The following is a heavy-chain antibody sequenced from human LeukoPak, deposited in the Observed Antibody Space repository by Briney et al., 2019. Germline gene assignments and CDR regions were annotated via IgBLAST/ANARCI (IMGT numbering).Heavy chain of an antibody. CDR3: AGGDLTGDDAFDI. Sequence: SETLSLTCAVYGGSFSGYYWSWIRQPPGKGLEWIGEINHSGSTNYNPSLKSRVTISVDTSKNQFSLKLSSVTAADTAVYYCAGGDLTGDDAFDIWGQGTMVTVSS. D-gene: IGHD3-16*01. J-gene: IGHJ3*02. V-gene: IGHV4-34*01. CDR1: GGSFSGYY. CDR2: INHSGST.